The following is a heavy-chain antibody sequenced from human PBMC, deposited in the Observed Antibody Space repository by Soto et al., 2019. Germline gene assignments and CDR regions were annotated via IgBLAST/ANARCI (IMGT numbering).Heavy chain of an antibody. CDR3: AAGRHRMVRGEDAFDI. J-gene: IGHJ3*02. CDR2: ISWNSGSI. D-gene: IGHD3-10*01. V-gene: IGHV3-9*01. CDR1: GFTFDDYA. Sequence: EVQLVESGGGLVQPGRSLRLSCAASGFTFDDYAMHWVRQAPGKGLEWVSGISWNSGSIGYADSVKGRFTISRDNAKNSLYLQMNSLRADDTALYYCAAGRHRMVRGEDAFDIWGQGTMVTVSS.